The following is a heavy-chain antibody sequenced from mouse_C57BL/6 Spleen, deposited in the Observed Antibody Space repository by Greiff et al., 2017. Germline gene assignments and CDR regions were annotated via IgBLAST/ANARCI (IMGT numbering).Heavy chain of an antibody. V-gene: IGHV1-75*01. Sequence: VQLQQSGPELVKPGASVKISCKASGYTFTDYYINWVKQRPGQGLEWIGWIFPGSGSTYYNEKFKGKATLTVDKSSSTAYMLLSSLTSEDSAVYFCARSGATVAQYYFDYWGTGTTVTVSS. CDR2: IFPGSGST. CDR3: ARSGATVAQYYFDY. D-gene: IGHD1-1*01. CDR1: GYTFTDYY. J-gene: IGHJ1*03.